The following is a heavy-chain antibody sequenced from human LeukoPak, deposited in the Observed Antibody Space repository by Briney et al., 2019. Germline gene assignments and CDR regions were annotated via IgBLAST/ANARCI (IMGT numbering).Heavy chain of an antibody. Sequence: ASVKVSCKASGYIFNYYYIHWVRQAPGQGLEWMGWINPNSGDTNFAQKFQGRVTMTRDTSISAAHMELISLKSDDTAVCFCARSGAPPHYYYYYMDVWGKGTTVTVSS. CDR1: GYIFNYYY. D-gene: IGHD7-27*01. J-gene: IGHJ6*03. CDR3: ARSGAPPHYYYYYMDV. CDR2: INPNSGDT. V-gene: IGHV1-2*02.